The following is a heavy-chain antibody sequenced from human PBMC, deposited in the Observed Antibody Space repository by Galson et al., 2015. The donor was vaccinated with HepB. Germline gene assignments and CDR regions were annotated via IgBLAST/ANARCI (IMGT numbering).Heavy chain of an antibody. J-gene: IGHJ6*03. Sequence: VKVSCKASGYTFTSYAMNWVRQAPGQGLEWMGWINTNTGNPTYAQGFTGRFVFSLDTSVSTAYLQISSLKAEDTAVYYCARTPDSSGYHYMTLGYYYYMDVWGKGTTVTVSS. D-gene: IGHD3-22*01. CDR3: ARTPDSSGYHYMTLGYYYYMDV. CDR2: INTNTGNP. CDR1: GYTFTSYA. V-gene: IGHV7-4-1*02.